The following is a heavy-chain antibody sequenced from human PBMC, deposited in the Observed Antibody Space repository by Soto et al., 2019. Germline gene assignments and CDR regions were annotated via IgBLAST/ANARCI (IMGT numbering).Heavy chain of an antibody. CDR1: RGSLTTSSW. V-gene: IGHV4-4*02. CDR2: IYHSGTA. D-gene: IGHD1-26*01. Sequence: SETLSLTCAVLRGSLTTSSWWSWIRWTPGKGLEWIGEIYHSGTANYNKSHKSRGTISGDKSTNAISTWKKPVTVADTAVYYCERCTVGCFCPIRSPHSWFDPRGQGTLVTVSS. J-gene: IGHJ5*02. CDR3: ERCTVGCFCPIRSPHSWFDP.